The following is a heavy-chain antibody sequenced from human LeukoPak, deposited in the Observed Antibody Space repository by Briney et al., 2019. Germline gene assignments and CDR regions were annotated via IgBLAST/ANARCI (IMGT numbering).Heavy chain of an antibody. Sequence: PGGSLRLSCAASGFTFSSYGMHWVRQAPGKGLEWVAVISYDGSKKYYVDSVKGRFTISRDNSKNTLYLQMNSLRAEDTAVYYCLRVAFDYWGQGTLVTVSS. CDR3: LRVAFDY. CDR2: ISYDGSKK. D-gene: IGHD2-15*01. CDR1: GFTFSSYG. J-gene: IGHJ4*02. V-gene: IGHV3-30*03.